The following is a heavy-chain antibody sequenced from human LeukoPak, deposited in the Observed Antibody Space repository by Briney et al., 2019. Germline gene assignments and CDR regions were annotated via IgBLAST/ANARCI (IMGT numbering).Heavy chain of an antibody. CDR3: ARDPYSGSYGDYYYYYMDV. Sequence: GESLRLSCAASGFSFSTYNMNWVRQAPGKGLEWVSSITSSSSYIYYADSVKGRFTISRDNAKSSLYLQMNSLRDEDTAVYYCARDPYSGSYGDYYYYYMDVWGKGTTVTVSS. J-gene: IGHJ6*03. D-gene: IGHD1-26*01. CDR1: GFSFSTYN. CDR2: ITSSSSYI. V-gene: IGHV3-21*01.